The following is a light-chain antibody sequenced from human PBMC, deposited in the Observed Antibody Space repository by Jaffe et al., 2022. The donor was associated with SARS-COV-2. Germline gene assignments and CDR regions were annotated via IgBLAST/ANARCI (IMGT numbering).Light chain of an antibody. CDR2: GAS. CDR3: QQYGSSPPIT. J-gene: IGKJ5*01. Sequence: EIVLTQSPGTLSLSPGERATLSCRASQSVSSSYLVWYQQRPGQAPRLLIYGASNRATGVPDRFSGRGSGTDFTLTISRLEPEDFAVYYCQQYGSSPPITFGQGTRLEIK. V-gene: IGKV3-20*01. CDR1: QSVSSSY.